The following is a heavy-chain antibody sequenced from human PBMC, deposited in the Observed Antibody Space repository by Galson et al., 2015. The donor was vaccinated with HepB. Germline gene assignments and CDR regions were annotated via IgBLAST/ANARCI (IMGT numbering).Heavy chain of an antibody. CDR1: GYTFTSYD. V-gene: IGHV1-8*01. J-gene: IGHJ4*02. CDR3: ARVKAMVQGQFDY. CDR2: MNPNSGNT. Sequence: SVKVSCKASGYTFTSYDINWVRQATGQGLEWMGWMNPNSGNTGYAQKFQGRVTMTRNTSISTAYMELSSLRSEDTAVYYCARVKAMVQGQFDYWGQGTLVTVSS. D-gene: IGHD3-10*01.